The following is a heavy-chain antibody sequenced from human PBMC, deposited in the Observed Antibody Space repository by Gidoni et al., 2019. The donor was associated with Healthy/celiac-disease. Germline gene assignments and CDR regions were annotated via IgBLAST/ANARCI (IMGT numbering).Heavy chain of an antibody. V-gene: IGHV1-2*04. J-gene: IGHJ5*02. CDR3: ARAAVGSYSSSWYINWFDP. Sequence: QVQLVQSAAAVKKPGASVKVSFKASGYTFTGYYMHWVRPAPGQGLEWMGWINPNSGGTNYAQEVQGWVTMTRDTSISTAYMELSRLRSDDTAVYYCARAAVGSYSSSWYINWFDPWGQGTLVTLSS. CDR1: GYTFTGYY. CDR2: INPNSGGT. D-gene: IGHD6-13*01.